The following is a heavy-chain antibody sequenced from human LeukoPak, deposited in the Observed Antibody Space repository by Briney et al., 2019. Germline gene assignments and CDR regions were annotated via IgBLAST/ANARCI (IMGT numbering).Heavy chain of an antibody. V-gene: IGHV3-23*01. CDR3: ASSEWIQLWRYDY. CDR2: ISGSGGST. J-gene: IGHJ4*02. Sequence: TGGSLRLSCAASGFTFSSYAMSWVRQAPGKGLEWVSAISGSGGSTYYADSVKGRFTISRDNAKNSLYLQMNSLRAEDTAVYYCASSEWIQLWRYDYWGQGTLVTVSS. CDR1: GFTFSSYA. D-gene: IGHD5-18*01.